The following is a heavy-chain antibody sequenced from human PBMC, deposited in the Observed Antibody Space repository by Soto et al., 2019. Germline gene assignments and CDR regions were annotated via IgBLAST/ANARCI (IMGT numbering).Heavy chain of an antibody. V-gene: IGHV4-34*01. CDR1: GGSFSGHY. CDR3: ANLDMITFGGVIGPNDEFDI. CDR2: INHSGST. J-gene: IGHJ3*02. D-gene: IGHD3-16*02. Sequence: SETLSLTCAVYGGSFSGHYWSWIRQPPGKGLEWIGEINHSGSTNYNPSLKSRVTISVDTSKNQFSLKLSSVTAADTAVYYCANLDMITFGGVIGPNDEFDIWGQGPMVTVSS.